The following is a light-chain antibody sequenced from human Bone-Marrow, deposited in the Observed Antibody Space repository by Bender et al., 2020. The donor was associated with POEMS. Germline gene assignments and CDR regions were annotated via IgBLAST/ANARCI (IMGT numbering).Light chain of an antibody. Sequence: SYEVTQPPSVSVSPGQTASITCSGDDLGYKYVALYQQKPGQSPVLVIYQDTKRPSGIPERFSGSNSGNTATLTISGTQAMDEADYYCQAWDTYSVIFGGGTKLTVL. V-gene: IGLV3-1*01. CDR1: DLGYKY. CDR3: QAWDTYSVI. CDR2: QDT. J-gene: IGLJ2*01.